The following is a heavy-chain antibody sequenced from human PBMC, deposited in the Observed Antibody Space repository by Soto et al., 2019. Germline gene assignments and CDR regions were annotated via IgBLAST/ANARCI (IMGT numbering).Heavy chain of an antibody. CDR1: GGSISSPNFY. V-gene: IGHV4-31*03. D-gene: IGHD3-9*01. J-gene: IGHJ5*02. Sequence: PSETLSLTCTVSGGSISSPNFYWSWIRQHPGKGLEWIGHIYYNGTTYYNPTLKSRVSISVDTSKNQFSLKLSSVTAADTAVYYCARCGLDILTDNYARNWLDPWGQGTLVTVSS. CDR3: ARCGLDILTDNYARNWLDP. CDR2: IYYNGTT.